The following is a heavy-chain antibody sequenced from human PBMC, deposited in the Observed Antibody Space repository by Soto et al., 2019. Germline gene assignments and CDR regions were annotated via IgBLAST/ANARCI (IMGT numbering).Heavy chain of an antibody. CDR1: GGSINSNNYY. CDR3: AKVVVAATRHSDFDS. D-gene: IGHD2-15*01. Sequence: PSETLSLTCTVSGGSINSNNYYWAWIRQPPGKGLAWIASIYYDGSTYYDTSLKSRVTISRDTSKNQFSLRLTSMTAADTTVYYCAKVVVAATRHSDFDSWGQGTLVNVSS. CDR2: IYYDGST. J-gene: IGHJ4*02. V-gene: IGHV4-39*02.